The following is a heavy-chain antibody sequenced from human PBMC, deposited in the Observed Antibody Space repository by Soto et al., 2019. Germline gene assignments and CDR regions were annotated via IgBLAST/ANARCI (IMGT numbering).Heavy chain of an antibody. CDR1: GGSISSSSYY. J-gene: IGHJ5*02. V-gene: IGHV4-39*01. D-gene: IGHD3-3*02. CDR2: IYYSGST. CDR3: ASPKIAFYNWFDP. Sequence: PSETLSVTCTVSGGSISSSSYYWGWIRKPPGKGLEWIGSIYYSGSTYYNPSLKSRVTISVDTSKNQFSLKLSSVTAADTAVYYCASPKIAFYNWFDPWGQGTLVTVSS.